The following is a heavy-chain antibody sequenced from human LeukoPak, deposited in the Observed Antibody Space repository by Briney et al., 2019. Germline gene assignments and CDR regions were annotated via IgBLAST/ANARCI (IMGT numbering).Heavy chain of an antibody. CDR2: IIPIFGTA. V-gene: IGHV1-69*13. D-gene: IGHD4-17*01. CDR3: ARDPLNDYGDYYGMDV. J-gene: IGHJ6*04. CDR1: GGSFSCYA. Sequence: SVKVSCKASGGSFSCYAISWVRQAPGQGLEWMGGIIPIFGTANYAQKFQGRVAITADESTSTAYMELSSLRSEDTAVYYCARDPLNDYGDYYGMDVWGKGTTVTVSS.